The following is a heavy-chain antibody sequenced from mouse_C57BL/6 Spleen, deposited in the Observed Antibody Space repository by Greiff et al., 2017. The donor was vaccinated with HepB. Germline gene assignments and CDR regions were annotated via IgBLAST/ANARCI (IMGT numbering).Heavy chain of an antibody. Sequence: EVKLVESGGDLVKPGGSLKLSCAASGFTFSSYGMSWVRQTPDKRLEWVATISSGGSYTYYPDSVKGRFTISRDNAKNTLYLQMSSLKSEDTAMYYCASPYDYEAWYFDVWGTGTTVTVSS. CDR2: ISSGGSYT. V-gene: IGHV5-6*01. D-gene: IGHD2-4*01. J-gene: IGHJ1*03. CDR1: GFTFSSYG. CDR3: ASPYDYEAWYFDV.